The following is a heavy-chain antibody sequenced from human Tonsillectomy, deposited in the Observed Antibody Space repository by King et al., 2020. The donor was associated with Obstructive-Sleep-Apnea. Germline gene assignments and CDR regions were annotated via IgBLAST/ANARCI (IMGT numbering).Heavy chain of an antibody. V-gene: IGHV4-34*01. CDR2: INDSVST. CDR1: GGSFSGYY. J-gene: IGHJ4*02. CDR3: ARDWYFDY. D-gene: IGHD1-1*01. Sequence: VQLQQWGAGLLKPSETLSLTCAVYGGSFSGYYWSWIRQPPGKGLEWIGEINDSVSTNYNPSLNSRVTISVDTSKNQFSLKLSSVTAADTAVYYCARDWYFDYWGQGTLVTVSS.